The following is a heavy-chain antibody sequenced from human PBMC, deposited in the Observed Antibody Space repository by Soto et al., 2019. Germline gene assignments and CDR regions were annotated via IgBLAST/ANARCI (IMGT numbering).Heavy chain of an antibody. CDR3: AKVAPSISILWGFAH. D-gene: IGHD2-21*01. V-gene: IGHV3-30*18. Sequence: GGSLRLSCAASGFTFSNYGIHWVRQAPGKGLEWVAVISHDGNKEYYAGSVKGRFTVSRDNSKKTVYPQMNSLRAEDTAMYYCAKVAPSISILWGFAHWGPGTLVTVSS. J-gene: IGHJ4*02. CDR1: GFTFSNYG. CDR2: ISHDGNKE.